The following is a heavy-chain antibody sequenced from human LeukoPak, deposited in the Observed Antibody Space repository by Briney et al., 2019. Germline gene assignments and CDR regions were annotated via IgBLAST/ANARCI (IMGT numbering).Heavy chain of an antibody. CDR2: IYWDDDK. D-gene: IGHD6-19*01. Sequence: SGPTLAKPPQTLPLTCTFSGFSLSSSGVGVGWICQPPGKALAWLALIYWDDDKRYCPSLKSRLTITKDTSKNLVVLKMTNMDPVDTATYFLANVGAQQLLVPGDYWGQGTLVTVSS. V-gene: IGHV2-5*02. J-gene: IGHJ4*02. CDR1: GFSLSSSGVG. CDR3: ANVGAQQLLVPGDY.